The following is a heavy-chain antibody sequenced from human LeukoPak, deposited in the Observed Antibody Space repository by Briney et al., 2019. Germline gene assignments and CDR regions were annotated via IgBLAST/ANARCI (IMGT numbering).Heavy chain of an antibody. V-gene: IGHV4-59*05. Sequence: GSLRLSCAASGFTFSSYSMNWVRQAPGKGLEWIGSLYYSGRTYYNPSLESRVTISVDTSKNQFSLKLSSVTAADTAVYYCGRHPGGSGSPIDYWGQGTLVSVSS. J-gene: IGHJ4*02. CDR3: GRHPGGSGSPIDY. CDR1: GFTFSSYSMN. CDR2: LYYSGRT. D-gene: IGHD3-10*01.